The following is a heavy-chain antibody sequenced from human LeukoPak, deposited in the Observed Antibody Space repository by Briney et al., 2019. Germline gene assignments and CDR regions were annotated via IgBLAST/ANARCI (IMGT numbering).Heavy chain of an antibody. D-gene: IGHD3-10*01. J-gene: IGHJ6*02. CDR1: GFTFSSYT. CDR2: FSSSSSYI. Sequence: GRPLGLSCDASGFTFSSYTMNWVGQPPGKGLEWVSSFSSSSSYIYYADPVKGRFTISRDNAKNSLYLQMNSLRAEDTAVYYCARDPAIGSGSYYNPDDYYYYYGMDVWGQGTTVTVSS. V-gene: IGHV3-21*01. CDR3: ARDPAIGSGSYYNPDDYYYYYGMDV.